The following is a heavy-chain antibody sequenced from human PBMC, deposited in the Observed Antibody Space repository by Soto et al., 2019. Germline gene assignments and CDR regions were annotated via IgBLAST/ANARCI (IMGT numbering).Heavy chain of an antibody. CDR1: GFTFSSYG. J-gene: IGHJ4*02. CDR2: ISYDGSNK. V-gene: IGHV3-30*03. CDR3: ARVVGSGWADY. D-gene: IGHD6-19*01. Sequence: QVQLVESGGGVVQPGRSLRLSCAASGFTFSSYGMHWVRQAPGKGLEWVAVISYDGSNKYYADSVKGRFTISRDNSKNTLYLQMNSLRAEDTAVYYCARVVGSGWADYWGQGTLVTVSS.